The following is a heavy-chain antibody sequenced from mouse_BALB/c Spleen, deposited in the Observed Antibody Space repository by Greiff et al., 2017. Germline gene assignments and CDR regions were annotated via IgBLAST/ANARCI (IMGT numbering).Heavy chain of an antibody. V-gene: IGHV1-80*01. CDR2: IYPGDGDT. CDR1: GYAFSSYW. Sequence: QVHVKQSGPELVKPGASVKISCKASGYAFSSYWMNWVKQRPGQGLEWIGQIYPGDGDTNYNGKFKGKATLTADKSSSTAYMQLSSLTSEDSAVYFCARSSFYYRYDVNWGQGTTLTVSS. D-gene: IGHD2-14*01. CDR3: ARSSFYYRYDVN. J-gene: IGHJ2*01.